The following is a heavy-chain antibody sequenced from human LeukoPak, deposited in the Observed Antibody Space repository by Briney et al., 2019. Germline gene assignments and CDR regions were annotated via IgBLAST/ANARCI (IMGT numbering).Heavy chain of an antibody. J-gene: IGHJ3*02. Sequence: PGGSLRLSCAASGFTFSSYWMSWVRQAPGKGLEWVANIKQDGSEKFYVDSVKGRFTISRDNAKNSLYLQINGLRAEDTAVYYCARDEYSRRDALDIWGQGTMVTVSS. D-gene: IGHD4-11*01. CDR2: IKQDGSEK. CDR3: ARDEYSRRDALDI. V-gene: IGHV3-7*01. CDR1: GFTFSSYW.